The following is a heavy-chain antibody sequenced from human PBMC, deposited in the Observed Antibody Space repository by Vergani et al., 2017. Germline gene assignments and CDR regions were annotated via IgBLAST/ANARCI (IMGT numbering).Heavy chain of an antibody. CDR1: GFELDEYW. Sequence: EVHLVESGGGLVQPGGSLRLSCVGSGFELDEYWMSWVRQAPGKGLEWVADMKEDGADKKYVDSVKGRFTISRDNAKNSLFLQMNSLRAEDTAVYFCAREGHLVGPDLDYWGQGTLVTVSS. CDR3: AREGHLVGPDLDY. J-gene: IGHJ4*02. D-gene: IGHD1-26*01. CDR2: MKEDGADK. V-gene: IGHV3-7*01.